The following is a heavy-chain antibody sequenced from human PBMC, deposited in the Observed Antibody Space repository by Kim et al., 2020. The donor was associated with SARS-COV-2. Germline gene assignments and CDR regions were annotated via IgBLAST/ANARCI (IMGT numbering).Heavy chain of an antibody. CDR2: INTNTGNP. J-gene: IGHJ4*02. D-gene: IGHD3-16*02. CDR1: GYTFNTYA. CDR3: ARVRGQYDKGFTFGGVIVEFDN. V-gene: IGHV7-4-1*02. Sequence: ASVKVSCKASGYTFNTYAMNWVRQAPGQGLEWMGWINTNTGNPAYAQGFTGRFVFSLDTSVTTAYLQITSLKAEDTAVYYCARVRGQYDKGFTFGGVIVEFDNWGQGTLVTVSS.